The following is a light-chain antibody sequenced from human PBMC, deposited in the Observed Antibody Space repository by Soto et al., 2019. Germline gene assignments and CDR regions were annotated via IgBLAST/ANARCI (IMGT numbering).Light chain of an antibody. CDR2: GAS. CDR3: QQYNNWPPCT. CDR1: QSVSNN. Sequence: EIVMTQSPATLSVSPGERATLSCRASQSVSNNLAWYQQKPGQAPRLLIYGASTGAAGIPARFSGSGSGTEFTLTIRSLQSEDFAVYYCQQYNNWPPCTFGQGTKLEIK. V-gene: IGKV3-15*01. J-gene: IGKJ2*02.